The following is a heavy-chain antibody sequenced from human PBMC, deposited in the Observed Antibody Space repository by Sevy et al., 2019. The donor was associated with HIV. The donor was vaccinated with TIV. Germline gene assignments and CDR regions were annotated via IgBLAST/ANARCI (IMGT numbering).Heavy chain of an antibody. V-gene: IGHV3-15*01. Sequence: GSLRLSCAASGFTFSNAWMSWVRQAPGKGLEWVGRIKSKTDGGTTDYAAPVKGRFTISRDDSKNTLYLQMNSLKTEDTAVYYCTTALSGYDFVDDAFDIWGQGTMVTVSS. CDR1: GFTFSNAW. J-gene: IGHJ3*02. CDR3: TTALSGYDFVDDAFDI. D-gene: IGHD5-12*01. CDR2: IKSKTDGGTT.